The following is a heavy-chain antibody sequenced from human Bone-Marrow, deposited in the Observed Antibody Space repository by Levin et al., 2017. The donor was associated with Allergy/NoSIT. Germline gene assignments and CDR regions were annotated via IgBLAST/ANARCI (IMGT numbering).Heavy chain of an antibody. D-gene: IGHD3-3*01. CDR2: IRSKGNGGTT. J-gene: IGHJ1*01. Sequence: PGGSLRLSCAASGFIFTNAWLGWVRQAPGKGLEWIGLIRSKGNGGTTEYTAPVKGRFTISRDDSKNTLYLQMNSLKAEDTAVYYCAHFGGENHFQDWGQGTLVIVSS. CDR3: AHFGGENHFQD. CDR1: GFIFTNAW. V-gene: IGHV3-15*01.